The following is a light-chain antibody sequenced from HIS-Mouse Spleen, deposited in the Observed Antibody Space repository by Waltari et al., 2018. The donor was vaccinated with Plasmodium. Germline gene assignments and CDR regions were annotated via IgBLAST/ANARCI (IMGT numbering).Light chain of an antibody. CDR1: QSVSSSY. J-gene: IGKJ1*01. CDR3: QQYGSSGT. CDR2: GAS. Sequence: EIVLTQSPGTLSLSPGERATLSCRPSQSVSSSYLAWYQQKPGQAPRLHLYGASSRATGIPDRFSGSGSGTDFTLTISRLEPEDFAVYYCQQYGSSGTFGQGTKVEIK. V-gene: IGKV3-20*01.